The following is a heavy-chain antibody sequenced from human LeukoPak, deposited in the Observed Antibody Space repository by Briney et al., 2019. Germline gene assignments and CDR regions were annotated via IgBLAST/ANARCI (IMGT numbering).Heavy chain of an antibody. D-gene: IGHD2-15*01. CDR3: ARGDESLLYDY. CDR1: SVSSYY. CDR2: IYTSGST. Sequence: SVSSYYWSWIRQPAGKGLEWIGRIYTSGSTNYNPSLKSRVTMSVDTSKNQFSLKLSSVTAADTAVYYCARGDESLLYDYWGQGTLVTVSS. J-gene: IGHJ4*02. V-gene: IGHV4-4*07.